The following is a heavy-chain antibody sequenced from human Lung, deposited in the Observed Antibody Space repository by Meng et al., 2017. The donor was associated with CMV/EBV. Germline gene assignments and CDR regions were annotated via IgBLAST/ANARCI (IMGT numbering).Heavy chain of an antibody. CDR2: ISGSGGAT. CDR1: FGGYA. V-gene: IGHV3-23*01. J-gene: IGHJ4*02. CDR3: AKNGYKDILTGYYKGDYFDY. D-gene: IGHD3-9*01. Sequence: FGGYAMSGVRQAPGKGVEWVSTISGSGGATYFADSVKGRFSISRDNSKNKLFLQMNSQRAEDTAIYYCAKNGYKDILTGYYKGDYFDYWGQGTLVTVSS.